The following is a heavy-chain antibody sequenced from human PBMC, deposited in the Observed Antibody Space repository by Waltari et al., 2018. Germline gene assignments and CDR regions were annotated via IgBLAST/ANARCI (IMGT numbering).Heavy chain of an antibody. CDR2: SIPIFGTA. Sequence: QVQLVQSGAEVKKPGSSVKVSCKASGGTFSSYAISWVRQAPGQGLEWMGGSIPIFGTANYAQKFQGRVTITADESTSTAYMELSSLRSEDTAVYYCARTRSEWFGELSDAFDIWGQGTMVTVSS. V-gene: IGHV1-69*01. CDR1: GGTFSSYA. J-gene: IGHJ3*02. CDR3: ARTRSEWFGELSDAFDI. D-gene: IGHD3-10*01.